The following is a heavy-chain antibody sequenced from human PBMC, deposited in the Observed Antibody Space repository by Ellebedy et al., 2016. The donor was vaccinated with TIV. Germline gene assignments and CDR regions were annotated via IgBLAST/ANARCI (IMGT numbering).Heavy chain of an antibody. CDR2: FDPEDGET. J-gene: IGHJ4*02. D-gene: IGHD4-11*01. Sequence: ASVKVSCXVSGYTLTELSMHWVRQAPGKGLEWMGGFDPEDGETIYAQKFQGRVTMTEDTSTDTAYMELSSLRSEDTAVYYCATGGFRALQPDYWGQGTLVTVSS. CDR3: ATGGFRALQPDY. V-gene: IGHV1-24*01. CDR1: GYTLTELS.